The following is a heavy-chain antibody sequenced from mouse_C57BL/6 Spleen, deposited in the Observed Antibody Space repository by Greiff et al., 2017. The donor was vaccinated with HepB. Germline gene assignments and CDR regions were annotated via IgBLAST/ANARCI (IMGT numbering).Heavy chain of an antibody. CDR3: ARGYYGSSFDY. CDR1: GYAFTNYL. J-gene: IGHJ2*01. D-gene: IGHD1-1*01. CDR2: INPGSGGT. V-gene: IGHV1-54*01. Sequence: QVQLKESGAELVRPGTSVKVSCKASGYAFTNYLIEWVKQRPGQGLEWIGVINPGSGGTNYNEKFKGKATLTADKSSSTAYMQLSSLTSEDSAVYLCARGYYGSSFDYWGQGTTLTVSS.